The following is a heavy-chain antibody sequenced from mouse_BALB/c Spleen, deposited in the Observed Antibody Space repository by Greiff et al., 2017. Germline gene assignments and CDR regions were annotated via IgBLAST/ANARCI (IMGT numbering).Heavy chain of an antibody. CDR3: TLDSSGYVLYAMDY. Sequence: QVQLQQSGAELVKPGASVKLSCKASGYTFTSYYMYWVKQRPGQGLEWIEEINPSNGGTNFNEKFKSKATLTVDKSSSTAYMQLSSLTSEDSAVYYCTLDSSGYVLYAMDYWGQGTSVTVSS. J-gene: IGHJ4*01. V-gene: IGHV1S81*02. CDR2: INPSNGGT. CDR1: GYTFTSYY. D-gene: IGHD3-2*01.